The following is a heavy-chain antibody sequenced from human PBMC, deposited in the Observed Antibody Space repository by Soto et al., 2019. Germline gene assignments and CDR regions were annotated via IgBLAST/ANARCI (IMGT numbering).Heavy chain of an antibody. V-gene: IGHV3-33*01. Sequence: QVQLVESGGGVVQPGRSLRLSCAASGFTFSSYGMHWVRQAPGKGLEWVAVIWYDGSNKYYADSVKGRFTISRDNSKNTLYLQMNSLRAEDTAVYYCVRVVGSRGMDVWGQGTTVTVSS. D-gene: IGHD1-26*01. CDR2: IWYDGSNK. CDR1: GFTFSSYG. CDR3: VRVVGSRGMDV. J-gene: IGHJ6*02.